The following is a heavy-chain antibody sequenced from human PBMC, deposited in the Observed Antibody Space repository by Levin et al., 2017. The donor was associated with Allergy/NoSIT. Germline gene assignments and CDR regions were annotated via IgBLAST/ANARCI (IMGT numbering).Heavy chain of an antibody. Sequence: GGSLRLSCAASGFTFSSYSMNWVRQAPGKGLEWVSSISSSSSYIYYADSVKGRFTISRDNAKNSLYLQMNSLRAEDTAVYYCARGPVYYYDSSRGLFDYWGQGTLVTVSS. CDR1: GFTFSSYS. D-gene: IGHD3-22*01. V-gene: IGHV3-21*01. J-gene: IGHJ4*02. CDR2: ISSSSSYI. CDR3: ARGPVYYYDSSRGLFDY.